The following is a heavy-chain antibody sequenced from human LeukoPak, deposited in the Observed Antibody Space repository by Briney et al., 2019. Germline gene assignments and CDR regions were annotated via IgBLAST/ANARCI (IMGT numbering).Heavy chain of an antibody. J-gene: IGHJ4*02. CDR2: INPYSGGT. Sequence: ASVKVSCKASGYTFTDYYMHWVRQAPGQGLEWMGWINPYSGGTNYAQKFQGRVTMTRDTSIITAYMELSRLRSDDTAVYYCASDTFGGLDSSGYYYFDYWGQGTLVIVSS. CDR3: ASDTFGGLDSSGYYYFDY. D-gene: IGHD3-22*01. CDR1: GYTFTDYY. V-gene: IGHV1-2*02.